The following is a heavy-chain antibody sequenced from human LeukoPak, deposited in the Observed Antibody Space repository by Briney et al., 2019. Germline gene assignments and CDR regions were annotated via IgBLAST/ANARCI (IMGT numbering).Heavy chain of an antibody. CDR3: ARMSSNWPHWFDP. J-gene: IGHJ5*02. V-gene: IGHV4-59*01. D-gene: IGHD6-13*01. CDR1: GGSTSSYY. CDR2: IYYSGST. Sequence: SETLSLTCTVSGGSTSSYYWSWIRQPPGKGLEWIGYIYYSGSTNYNPSLKSRVTISVDTSKNQFSLKLSSVTAADTAVYYCARMSSNWPHWFDPWGQGTLVTVYS.